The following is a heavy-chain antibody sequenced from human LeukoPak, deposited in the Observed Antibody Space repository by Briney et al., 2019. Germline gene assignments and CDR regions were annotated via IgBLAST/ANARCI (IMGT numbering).Heavy chain of an antibody. CDR2: INHSGST. CDR1: GGSFSGYY. CDR3: ASVRIVGATRYFDY. D-gene: IGHD1-26*01. V-gene: IGHV4-34*01. J-gene: IGHJ4*02. Sequence: SETLSLTCAVYGGSFSGYYWSWIRQPPGKGLEWIGEINHSGSTNYNPSFKSRVTISVDTSKNQFSLKLSSVTAADTAVYYCASVRIVGATRYFDYWGQGTLVTVSS.